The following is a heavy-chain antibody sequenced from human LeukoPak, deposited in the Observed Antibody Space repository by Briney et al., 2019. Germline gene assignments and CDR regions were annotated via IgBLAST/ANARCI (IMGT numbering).Heavy chain of an antibody. D-gene: IGHD3-10*01. CDR1: GGSFSGYY. Sequence: PSETLSLTCAVYGGSFSGYYWSWIRQPPGKGLEWIGEINHSGSTNYNPSLKSRVTISVDTSKNQFSLKLSSVTAADTAVYYCARCSVVRGYLWFDPWGQGTLVTVSS. CDR3: ARCSVVRGYLWFDP. J-gene: IGHJ5*02. V-gene: IGHV4-34*01. CDR2: INHSGST.